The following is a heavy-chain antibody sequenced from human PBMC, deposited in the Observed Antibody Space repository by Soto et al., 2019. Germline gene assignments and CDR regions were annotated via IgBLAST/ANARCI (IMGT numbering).Heavy chain of an antibody. J-gene: IGHJ5*02. V-gene: IGHV4-38-2*01. Sequence: SETLSLTCAVSGYSISSGYYWGWIRQPPGKGLEWIGSIYHSGSTYYNPSLKSRVTISVDTSKNQFSLKLSSVTAADTAVYYCAREKYYYGSGSYNVKWFDPWGQGTLVTVSS. D-gene: IGHD3-10*01. CDR3: AREKYYYGSGSYNVKWFDP. CDR2: IYHSGST. CDR1: GYSISSGYY.